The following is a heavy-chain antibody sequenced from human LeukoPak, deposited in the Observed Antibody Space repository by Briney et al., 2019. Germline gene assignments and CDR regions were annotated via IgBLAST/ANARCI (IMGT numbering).Heavy chain of an antibody. Sequence: PGGSLRLSCAASGFTFSSYSMNWVRQAPGKGLEWVSYISSSSSTIYYADSVKGRFTISRDNAKNSLYLQMNSLRAEDTAVYYCARDAPGCSAGLFDYWGQGTLVTVSS. CDR1: GFTFSSYS. CDR3: ARDAPGCSAGLFDY. CDR2: ISSSSSTI. J-gene: IGHJ4*02. D-gene: IGHD6-13*01. V-gene: IGHV3-48*01.